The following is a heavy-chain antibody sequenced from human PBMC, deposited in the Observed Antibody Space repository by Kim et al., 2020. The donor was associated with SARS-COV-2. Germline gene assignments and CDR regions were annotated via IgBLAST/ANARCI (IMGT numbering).Heavy chain of an antibody. CDR1: SGSISSGGYY. D-gene: IGHD3-3*01. Sequence: SETLSLTCTVSSGSISSGGYYWSWIRQHPGKGLEWIGYIYYSGSTYYNPSLKSRVTISVDTSKNQFSLKLSSVTAADTAVYYCARAQGRTIFGVVIIVNAFDIWGQGTMVTVSS. V-gene: IGHV4-31*03. CDR2: IYYSGST. CDR3: ARAQGRTIFGVVIIVNAFDI. J-gene: IGHJ3*02.